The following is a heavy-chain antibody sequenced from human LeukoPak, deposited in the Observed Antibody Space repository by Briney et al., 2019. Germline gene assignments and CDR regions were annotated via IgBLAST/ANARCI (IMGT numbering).Heavy chain of an antibody. D-gene: IGHD1-26*01. CDR2: IYDIGST. Sequence: GGSLRLSCAASGFTVNTNYMTWVRQTPEKGLEWVSVIYDIGSTYYADSVKGRFTISRDNSKNTVYLQMNSLRVDDTAIYYCARVCGTYPCYYGMDVWGQGATVTVSS. J-gene: IGHJ6*02. CDR3: ARVCGTYPCYYGMDV. CDR1: GFTVNTNY. V-gene: IGHV3-66*01.